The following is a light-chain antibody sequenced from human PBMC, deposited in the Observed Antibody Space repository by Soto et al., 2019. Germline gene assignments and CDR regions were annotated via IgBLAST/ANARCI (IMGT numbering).Light chain of an antibody. J-gene: IGKJ3*01. Sequence: DLQMTQSPSSLSASIGDRVTITCQASQDISNSLNWYQVKPGKAPKLLIYDASNLETGVPSRFSGSGSGTDFTFTISSLQPEDIATYYCQQYDNLFSFGPGTKVDIK. CDR2: DAS. CDR3: QQYDNLFS. V-gene: IGKV1-33*01. CDR1: QDISNS.